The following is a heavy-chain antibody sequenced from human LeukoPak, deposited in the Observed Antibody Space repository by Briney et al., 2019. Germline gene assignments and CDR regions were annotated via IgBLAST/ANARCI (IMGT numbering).Heavy chain of an antibody. CDR2: INPNSGET. V-gene: IGHV1-2*02. D-gene: IGHD6-6*01. Sequence: ASVKVSCKASGYTFTGYHMHWVRQAPGQGLEWMGGINPNSGETNYAQEFLGRVTMTRDTSISTAYMELSRLRSDDTAVYYCARGSIAARSCIDYWGRGTLVTVSS. CDR1: GYTFTGYH. J-gene: IGHJ4*02. CDR3: ARGSIAARSCIDY.